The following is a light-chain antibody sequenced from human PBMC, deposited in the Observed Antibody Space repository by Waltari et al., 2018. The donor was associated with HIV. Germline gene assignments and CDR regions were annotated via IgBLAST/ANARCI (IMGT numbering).Light chain of an antibody. V-gene: IGLV3-21*02. CDR1: NIASNT. J-gene: IGLJ3*02. CDR3: QVWDSRSDHPV. CDR2: ADS. Sequence: SYVLHQPPSVSPAPRPTARLLCCGHNIASNTVPWYQQSPGQAPVLVVHADSDRPSGIPERFSGSNSGNTATLTISRVEAGDEADYYCQVWDSRSDHPVLGGGTRLTVL.